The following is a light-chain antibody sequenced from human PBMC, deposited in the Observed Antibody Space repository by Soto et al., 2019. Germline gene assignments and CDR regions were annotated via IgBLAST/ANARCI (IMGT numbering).Light chain of an antibody. V-gene: IGKV3-11*01. CDR2: DAS. CDR1: QSVSNY. Sequence: EIVLTQSPATLSLSPGERATLSCRASQSVSNYLAWYQQRPGQAPRLLIYDASNRATGIPARFSGSGSETDFTLTISSLEPEDFAVYYCQQRSNWPPITVGEGTRLEIK. CDR3: QQRSNWPPIT. J-gene: IGKJ5*01.